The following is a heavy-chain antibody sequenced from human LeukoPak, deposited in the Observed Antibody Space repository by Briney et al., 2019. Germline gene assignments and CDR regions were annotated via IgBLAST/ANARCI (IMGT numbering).Heavy chain of an antibody. D-gene: IGHD3-9*01. V-gene: IGHV3-53*01. J-gene: IGHJ4*02. CDR3: ARERYDY. CDR1: GFTVITND. CDR2: LYSDGNT. Sequence: PGGSLRLSCAASGFTVITNDMTWVRQAPGKGLEWVSVLYSDGNTKYADSVQGRFTISRDNSKNTLYLEMNSLSPDDTAIYFCARERYDYWGQGTLVTVSS.